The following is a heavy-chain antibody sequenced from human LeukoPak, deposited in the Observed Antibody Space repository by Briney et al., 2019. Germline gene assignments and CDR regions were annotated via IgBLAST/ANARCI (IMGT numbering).Heavy chain of an antibody. Sequence: KGSETLSLTCTVSGGSISSYYWSWIQQPPGKGLEWIGYIYYSGTTNYNPSLKSRVTISVDTSKNQFSLKLSSVTAADTAVYYCARDVIGSGWFDPWGQGTLVIVSS. V-gene: IGHV4-59*01. CDR3: ARDVIGSGWFDP. CDR1: GGSISSYY. J-gene: IGHJ5*02. CDR2: IYYSGTT. D-gene: IGHD3-16*02.